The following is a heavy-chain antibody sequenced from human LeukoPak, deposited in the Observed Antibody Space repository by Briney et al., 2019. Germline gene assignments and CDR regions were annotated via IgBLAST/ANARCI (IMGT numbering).Heavy chain of an antibody. CDR1: GGSFSGYY. Sequence: PSETLSLTCAVFGGSFSGYYWNWIRQPPGKGLEWIGQINPSRNTNYNPSLKSRVTISVDTSKNQFSLKLSSVTAADTAVYYCARHARQWLDYWGQGTLVTVSS. J-gene: IGHJ4*02. CDR3: ARHARQWLDY. CDR2: INPSRNT. V-gene: IGHV4-34*01. D-gene: IGHD6-19*01.